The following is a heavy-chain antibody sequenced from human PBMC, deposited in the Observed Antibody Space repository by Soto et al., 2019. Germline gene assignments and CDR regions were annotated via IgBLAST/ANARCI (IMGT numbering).Heavy chain of an antibody. J-gene: IGHJ6*02. CDR2: IYWNDDK. CDR3: AHKGPDDYAINV. CDR1: GFSLSTSVVG. V-gene: IGHV2-5*01. Sequence: GPTLVNPTQTLTLTCTFSGFSLSTSVVGVGWIRQPPGKALEWLALIYWNDDKRYSPSLKSRLTITKDTSKSQVVLTMANMDPVDTATYYCAHKGPDDYAINVWGQGTTVTVSS.